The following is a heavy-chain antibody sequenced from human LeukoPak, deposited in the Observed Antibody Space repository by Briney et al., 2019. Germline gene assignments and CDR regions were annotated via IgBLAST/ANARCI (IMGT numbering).Heavy chain of an antibody. CDR1: GYTFTNYA. J-gene: IGHJ5*02. Sequence: GASVKVSCKASGYTFTNYAMHWVRQAPGQRLEWMGWISPGNGNTKYSQKFRGRVTMTRDTSTSTVYMELSSLRSEDTAVYYCARDGALGYCSSTSCRGNWFDPWGQGTLVTVSS. D-gene: IGHD2-2*01. CDR2: ISPGNGNT. V-gene: IGHV1-3*01. CDR3: ARDGALGYCSSTSCRGNWFDP.